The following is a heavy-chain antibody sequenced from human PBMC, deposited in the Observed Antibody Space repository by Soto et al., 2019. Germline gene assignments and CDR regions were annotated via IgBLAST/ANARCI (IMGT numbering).Heavy chain of an antibody. V-gene: IGHV1-18*01. CDR2: ISAYNGNT. CDR1: GYTFTSYG. D-gene: IGHD3-3*01. Sequence: ASVKVSCKASGYTFTSYGISWVRQAPGQGLEWMGWISAYNGNTNYAQKLQGRVTMTTDTSTSTAYMELSSLRSEDTAVYYCARARPITIFGVVPPRKYGMDVWGQGTTVTVSS. CDR3: ARARPITIFGVVPPRKYGMDV. J-gene: IGHJ6*02.